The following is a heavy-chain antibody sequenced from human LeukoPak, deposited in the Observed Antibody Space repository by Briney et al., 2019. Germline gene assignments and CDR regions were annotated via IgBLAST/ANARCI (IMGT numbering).Heavy chain of an antibody. CDR2: IIPIFGTV. D-gene: IGHD5-24*01. Sequence: SVKVSCKASGGTFSSYGITWVRQAPGQGLEWTGGIIPIFGTVNYAQKFQGRVTITTDESTSTAYMELSSLRSEGTAVHYCAAGSRDGYNKKYNWFDPWGQGTLVTVSS. CDR1: GGTFSSYG. CDR3: AAGSRDGYNKKYNWFDP. J-gene: IGHJ5*02. V-gene: IGHV1-69*05.